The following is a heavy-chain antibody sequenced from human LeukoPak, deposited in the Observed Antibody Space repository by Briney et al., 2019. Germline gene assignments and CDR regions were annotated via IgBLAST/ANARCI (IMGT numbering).Heavy chain of an antibody. V-gene: IGHV1-2*02. CDR1: GYTFTGYY. Sequence: ASVKVSCKASGYTFTGYYMHWVRQAPGQGLEWLGWINPNSGGTNYAQKFQGRVTMTRDTSISTAYMELSRLGSDDTAVYYCARDGGYLDIVVVPAANIDYWGQGTLVTVSS. D-gene: IGHD2-2*03. J-gene: IGHJ4*02. CDR2: INPNSGGT. CDR3: ARDGGYLDIVVVPAANIDY.